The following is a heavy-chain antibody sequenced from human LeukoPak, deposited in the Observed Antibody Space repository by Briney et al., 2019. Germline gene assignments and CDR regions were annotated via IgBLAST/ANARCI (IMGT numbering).Heavy chain of an antibody. J-gene: IGHJ4*02. D-gene: IGHD3-3*01. V-gene: IGHV3-23*01. CDR1: GFTFSSYA. Sequence: GWSLRLSCAASGFTFSSYAMSWVRQAPGKGLEWVSSISGSGGSTYYADSVKGRFTISRDNSKNTLYLQMNSLRAEDTAVYYCAKRNYDFWSGYYRRAENHFDYWGQGALVTVSS. CDR2: ISGSGGST. CDR3: AKRNYDFWSGYYRRAENHFDY.